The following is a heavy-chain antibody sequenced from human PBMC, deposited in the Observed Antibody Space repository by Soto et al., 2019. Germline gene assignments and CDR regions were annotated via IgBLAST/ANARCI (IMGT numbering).Heavy chain of an antibody. Sequence: QVQLVESGGGVVQPGRSLRLSCAASGFTFSSYGIHWDRQAPGKGLEWVALISHDGTDKYYADSVKGRFTISRDNFKNTLYLQMSSLRPEDTAVYYCVKERYAQLWLEDYGMDVWGQGTTVTV. CDR3: VKERYAQLWLEDYGMDV. CDR2: ISHDGTDK. D-gene: IGHD5-18*01. J-gene: IGHJ6*02. V-gene: IGHV3-30*18. CDR1: GFTFSSYG.